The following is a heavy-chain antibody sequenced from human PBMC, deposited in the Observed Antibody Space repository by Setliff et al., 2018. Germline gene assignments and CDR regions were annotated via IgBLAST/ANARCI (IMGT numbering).Heavy chain of an antibody. CDR2: IYYSGRT. D-gene: IGHD3-22*01. V-gene: IGHV4-59*08. CDR1: GGSISSYY. Sequence: SETLSLTCTVSGGSISSYYWSWIRQPPGKGLEWIGYIYYSGRTNYNPSLRSRVTISVDTSKNQFSLRLKSVTAADTAVYYCARQDRFYDRSVFVEYFQHWGQGALVTVSS. J-gene: IGHJ1*01. CDR3: ARQDRFYDRSVFVEYFQH.